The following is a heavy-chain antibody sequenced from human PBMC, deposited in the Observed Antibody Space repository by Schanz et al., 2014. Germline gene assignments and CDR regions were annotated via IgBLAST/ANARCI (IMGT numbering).Heavy chain of an antibody. D-gene: IGHD5-12*01. CDR3: AKEFYSGFDYYDH. V-gene: IGHV3-30*18. CDR2: ISYDGSKK. CDR1: GFLFSSYG. Sequence: QVQLVESGGGVVPPGRSLRLSCAASGFLFSSYGMHWVRQVPGKGLEWLALISYDGSKKSSADSVKGRFTISRDNSKNAVFLQLNSLRADDTAVYYCAKEFYSGFDYYDHWGQGTLVTVSA. J-gene: IGHJ4*02.